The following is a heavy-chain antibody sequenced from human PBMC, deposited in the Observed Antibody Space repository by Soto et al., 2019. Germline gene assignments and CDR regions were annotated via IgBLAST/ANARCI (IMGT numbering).Heavy chain of an antibody. CDR1: GGSISSGDYF. CDR2: IMSSGNT. CDR3: ARDRGRHAYYYGLDV. V-gene: IGHV4-30-4*01. Sequence: SENLSLTCTVSGGSISSGDYFWSWIRHPPGKGLEWIGYIMSSGNTYYKPSLKSRVTMSLDTSKNQFSLKLTSVTAADTAVYYCARDRGRHAYYYGLDVWGQGTTVTVSS. J-gene: IGHJ6*02.